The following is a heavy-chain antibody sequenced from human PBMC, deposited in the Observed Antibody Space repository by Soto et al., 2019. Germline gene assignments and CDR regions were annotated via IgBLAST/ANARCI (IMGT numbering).Heavy chain of an antibody. CDR2: IYYSGST. J-gene: IGHJ5*02. Sequence: SETLSLTCTVSGGSISSYYWSWIRQPPGKGLEWIGYIYYSGSTNYNPSLKSRVTISVDTSKNQFSLKLSSVTAADTAVYYCASTGSSCHNWFDPWGKGTLFTVSS. D-gene: IGHD6-13*01. CDR1: GGSISSYY. CDR3: ASTGSSCHNWFDP. V-gene: IGHV4-59*01.